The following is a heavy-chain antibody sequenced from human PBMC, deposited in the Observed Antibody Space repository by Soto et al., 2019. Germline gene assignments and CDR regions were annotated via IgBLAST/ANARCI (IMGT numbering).Heavy chain of an antibody. CDR3: AKDLNGLGYCSGGSCYYGPDY. V-gene: IGHV3-30*18. CDR1: GFTFSSYG. CDR2: ISYDGSNK. D-gene: IGHD2-15*01. J-gene: IGHJ4*02. Sequence: GSLRLSCAASGFTFSSYGMHWVRQAPGKGLEWVAVISYDGSNKYYADSVKGRFTISRDNSKNTLYLQMNSLRAEDTAVYYCAKDLNGLGYCSGGSCYYGPDYWGQGTLVTVSS.